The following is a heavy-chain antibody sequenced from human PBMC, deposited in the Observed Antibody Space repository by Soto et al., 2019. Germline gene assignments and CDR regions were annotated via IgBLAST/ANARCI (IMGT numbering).Heavy chain of an antibody. CDR1: GFTFSSYA. V-gene: IGHV3-23*01. J-gene: IGHJ3*02. CDR3: ATKGPGSLKTYCSGSACHYAFYI. D-gene: IGHD2-15*01. CDR2: ISGGGDGA. Sequence: EVQLLESGGGLVQPGGSLRLSCAASGFTFSSYAIIWVRQAPGKGLEWVSTISGGGDGANYADSVQDHFTISRDNAKNTVYLQMNSLRAEDTAIYYCATKGPGSLKTYCSGSACHYAFYICCQGTMVTVAS.